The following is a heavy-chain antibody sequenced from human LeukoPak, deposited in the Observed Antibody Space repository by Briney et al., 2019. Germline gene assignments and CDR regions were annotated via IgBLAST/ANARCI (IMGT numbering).Heavy chain of an antibody. D-gene: IGHD2-8*01. CDR2: IKQDGSEK. CDR1: GFTFSSYC. Sequence: GGSLRLSCAASGFTFSSYCMSWVRQAPGKGREGGANIKQDGSEKYYMDSGKGRFTISRDNVNTSLYLQMNSLRAEDTAVYYCARRAVYVNWFDPWGQGTLVTVSS. J-gene: IGHJ5*02. V-gene: IGHV3-7*01. CDR3: ARRAVYVNWFDP.